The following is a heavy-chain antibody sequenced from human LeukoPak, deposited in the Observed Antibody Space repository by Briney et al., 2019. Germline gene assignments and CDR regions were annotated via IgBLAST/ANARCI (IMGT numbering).Heavy chain of an antibody. CDR3: ARYFSSGGMDV. D-gene: IGHD6-19*01. Sequence: PSETLSLTCAVSGGSISRSNWWNWVRQPPGKGLEWIGEIYHSGSTNYNPSLKGRVTISADKSKNQFSLKLSSVTAADTAVYYCARYFSSGGMDVWGQGTTVTVSS. CDR1: GGSISRSNW. CDR2: IYHSGST. J-gene: IGHJ6*02. V-gene: IGHV4-4*02.